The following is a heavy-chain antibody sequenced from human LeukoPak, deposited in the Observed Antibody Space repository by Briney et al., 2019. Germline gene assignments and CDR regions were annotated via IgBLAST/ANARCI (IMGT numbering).Heavy chain of an antibody. CDR3: ARNYYDVQ. Sequence: ASVKVSCKASGGTFSSYAISWVRQAPGQGLEWMGWINPNSGGTNYAQKFQGRVTMTRDTSISTAYMELSRLRSDDTAVYYCARNYYDVQWGQGTLVTVSS. V-gene: IGHV1-2*02. D-gene: IGHD3-22*01. CDR1: GGTFSSYA. J-gene: IGHJ4*02. CDR2: INPNSGGT.